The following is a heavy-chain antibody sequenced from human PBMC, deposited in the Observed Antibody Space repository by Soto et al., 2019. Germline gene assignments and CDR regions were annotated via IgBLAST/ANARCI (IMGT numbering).Heavy chain of an antibody. J-gene: IGHJ6*02. Sequence: GGSLRLSCAASGFTFSGSAMHWVRQASGKGLEWVGRIRSKANSYATAYAASVKGRFTISRDDSKNTAYLQMNSLKTEDTAVYYCTTLSGSYLYYYYGMDVWGQGTTVTVSS. CDR2: IRSKANSYAT. CDR3: TTLSGSYLYYYYGMDV. V-gene: IGHV3-73*01. CDR1: GFTFSGSA. D-gene: IGHD3-10*01.